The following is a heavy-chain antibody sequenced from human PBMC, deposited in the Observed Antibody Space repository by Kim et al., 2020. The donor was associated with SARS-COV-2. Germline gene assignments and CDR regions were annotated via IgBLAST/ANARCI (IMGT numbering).Heavy chain of an antibody. J-gene: IGHJ4*02. CDR2: ISAYNGNT. V-gene: IGHV1-18*01. D-gene: IGHD3-10*01. CDR3: ARDVPGITMPRPFDY. Sequence: ASVKVSCKASGYTFTSYGISWVRQAPGQGLEWMGWISAYNGNTNYAQKLQGRVTMTTDTSTSTAYMELRSLRSDDTAVYYCARDVPGITMPRPFDYWGQGTLVTVSS. CDR1: GYTFTSYG.